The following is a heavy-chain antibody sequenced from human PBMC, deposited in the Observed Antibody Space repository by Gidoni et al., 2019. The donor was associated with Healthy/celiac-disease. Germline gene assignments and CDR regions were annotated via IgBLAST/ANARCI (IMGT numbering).Heavy chain of an antibody. CDR3: ARGGGGSGSYDDY. V-gene: IGHV4-34*01. Sequence: QVQLQQWGAGLLKPSETLSLTCAVYGGSFSGYYWSWIRQPPGKGLEWIGEINHSGSTNYNPSLKSRVTISVDTSKNQFSLKLSSVTAADTAVYYCARGGGGSGSYDDYWGQGTLVTVSS. CDR2: INHSGST. CDR1: GGSFSGYY. D-gene: IGHD3-10*01. J-gene: IGHJ4*02.